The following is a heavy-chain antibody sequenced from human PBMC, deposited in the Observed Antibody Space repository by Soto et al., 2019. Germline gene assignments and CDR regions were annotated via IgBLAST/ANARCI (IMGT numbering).Heavy chain of an antibody. V-gene: IGHV3-30*18. Sequence: GGSLRLSCAASGFTFSSYGMHWVRQAPGKGLEWVAVIPYDGSNKYYADSVKGRFTISRDNSKNTLYLQMNSLRAEDTAVYYCAKDRIYRAYFYYWSQGTLVTVSS. J-gene: IGHJ4*02. CDR1: GFTFSSYG. D-gene: IGHD2-2*02. CDR3: AKDRIYRAYFYY. CDR2: IPYDGSNK.